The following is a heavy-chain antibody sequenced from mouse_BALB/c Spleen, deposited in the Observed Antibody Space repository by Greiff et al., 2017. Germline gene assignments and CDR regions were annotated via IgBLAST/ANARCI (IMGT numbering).Heavy chain of an antibody. Sequence: EVQLVESGGGLVKPGGSLKLSCAASGFAFSSYDMSWVRQTPEKRLEWVAYISSGGGSTYYPDTVKGRFTISRDNAKNTLYLQMSSLKSEDTAMYYCERDRWLSPFDYWGQGTTLTVSA. V-gene: IGHV5-12-1*01. CDR2: ISSGGGST. D-gene: IGHD2-3*01. CDR1: GFAFSSYD. J-gene: IGHJ2*01. CDR3: ERDRWLSPFDY.